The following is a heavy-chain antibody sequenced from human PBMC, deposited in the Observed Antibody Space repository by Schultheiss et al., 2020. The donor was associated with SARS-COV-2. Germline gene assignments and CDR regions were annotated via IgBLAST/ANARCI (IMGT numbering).Heavy chain of an antibody. CDR2: ISSSGSTI. V-gene: IGHV3-48*03. CDR3: AKGGWEVATITIDY. Sequence: GGSLRLSCAASGFTFSSYEMNWVRQAPGKGLEWVSYISSSGSTIYYADSVKGRFTISRDNAKNSLYLQMNSLRAEDTAVYYCAKGGWEVATITIDYWGQGTLVTVSS. CDR1: GFTFSSYE. J-gene: IGHJ4*02. D-gene: IGHD5-12*01.